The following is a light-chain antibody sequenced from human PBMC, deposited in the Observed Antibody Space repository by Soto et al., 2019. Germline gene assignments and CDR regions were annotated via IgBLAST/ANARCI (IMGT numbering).Light chain of an antibody. V-gene: IGKV1-12*01. Sequence: DIQMTQSPSSVSASVGDSVTITCRASEGVSEWVGWYQQKPGKAPKLLIYAASSLQRGVPARFSGSGSGTDFTLTISSLQSEDFAVYYCQQYNNWPWITFGQGTRLEIK. CDR3: QQYNNWPWIT. CDR2: AAS. J-gene: IGKJ5*01. CDR1: EGVSEW.